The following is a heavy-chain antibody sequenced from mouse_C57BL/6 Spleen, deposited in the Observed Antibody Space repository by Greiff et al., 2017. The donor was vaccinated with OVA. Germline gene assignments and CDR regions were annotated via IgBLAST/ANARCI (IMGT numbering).Heavy chain of an antibody. CDR1: GFTFSDYG. D-gene: IGHD1-1*01. CDR3: ARDYGSSRAWFAY. V-gene: IGHV5-17*01. J-gene: IGHJ3*01. CDR2: ISSGSSTI. Sequence: EVNVVESGGGLVKPGGSLKLSCAASGFTFSDYGMHWVRQAPEKGLEWVAYISSGSSTIYYADTVKGRFTISRDNAKNTLFLQMTSLRSEDTAMYYCARDYGSSRAWFAYWGQGTLVTVSA.